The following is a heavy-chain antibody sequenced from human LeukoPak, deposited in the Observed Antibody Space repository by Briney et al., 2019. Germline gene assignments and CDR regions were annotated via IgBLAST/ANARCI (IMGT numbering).Heavy chain of an antibody. CDR1: GFTFSSYW. Sequence: GGSLRLSCAASGFTFSSYWMSWVRQAPGKGLEWVANIKQDGSEKYYVDSVKGRFTISRDSAKNSLYLQMNSLRAEDTAVYYCARVYSSSWETFDYWGQGTLVTVSS. CDR3: ARVYSSSWETFDY. D-gene: IGHD6-13*01. V-gene: IGHV3-7*04. J-gene: IGHJ4*02. CDR2: IKQDGSEK.